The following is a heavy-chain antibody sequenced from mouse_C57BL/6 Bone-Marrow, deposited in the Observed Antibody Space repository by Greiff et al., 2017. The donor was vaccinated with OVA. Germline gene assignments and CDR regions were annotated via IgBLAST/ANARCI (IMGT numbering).Heavy chain of an antibody. CDR3: ARDYYGMDY. J-gene: IGHJ4*01. Sequence: EVKLMASGGGLVQSGRSLRLSCATSGFTFSDFYMEWVRQAPGKGLEWIAASRNKANDYTTEYSASVKGRFIVSRDTSPSILYLQMNALRAEDTAIYYCARDYYGMDYWGQGTSVTVSS. CDR2: SRNKANDYTT. CDR1: GFTFSDFY. V-gene: IGHV7-1*01.